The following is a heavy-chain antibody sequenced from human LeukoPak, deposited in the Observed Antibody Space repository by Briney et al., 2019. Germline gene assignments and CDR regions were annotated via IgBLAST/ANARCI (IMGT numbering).Heavy chain of an antibody. J-gene: IGHJ4*02. CDR2: ISGSGGST. Sequence: PGGSLRLSCAASGFTFSSYAMSWVRQAPGKGLEWVSAISGSGGSTYYADSVKGRFTISRDNSKNTLYLQMNSLRAEDTAVYYCANGKRRTYCGGDCYADYWGQGTLVTVSS. CDR1: GFTFSSYA. D-gene: IGHD2-21*02. CDR3: ANGKRRTYCGGDCYADY. V-gene: IGHV3-23*01.